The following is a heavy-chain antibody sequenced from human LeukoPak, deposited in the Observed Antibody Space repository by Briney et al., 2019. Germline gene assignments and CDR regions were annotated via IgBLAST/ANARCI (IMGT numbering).Heavy chain of an antibody. V-gene: IGHV4-59*06. D-gene: IGHD5-18*01. CDR1: GGSISSYY. J-gene: IGHJ3*02. Sequence: SETLSLTCTVSGGSISSYYWSWIRQHPGKGLEWIGYIYYSGSTYYNPSLKSRVTISVDTSKNQFSLKLSSVTAADTAVYYCARDSLGSVDTAMVRGGYAFDIWGQGTMVTVSS. CDR2: IYYSGST. CDR3: ARDSLGSVDTAMVRGGYAFDI.